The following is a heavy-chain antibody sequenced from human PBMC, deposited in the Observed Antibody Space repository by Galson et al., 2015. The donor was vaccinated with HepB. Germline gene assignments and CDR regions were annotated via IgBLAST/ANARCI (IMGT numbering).Heavy chain of an antibody. V-gene: IGHV3-23*01. J-gene: IGHJ1*01. CDR1: GFTFNDYA. CDR3: AKDRGNGYKNFQH. CDR2: ISVSSTDT. Sequence: SLRLSCAASGFTFNDYAITWVRQAPRKGLEWVSGISVSSTDTYYADSVKGRFTISRDNFKNTVYLQMISLRAEDTAVYYCAKDRGNGYKNFQHWGQGTLVTVSS. D-gene: IGHD5-18*01.